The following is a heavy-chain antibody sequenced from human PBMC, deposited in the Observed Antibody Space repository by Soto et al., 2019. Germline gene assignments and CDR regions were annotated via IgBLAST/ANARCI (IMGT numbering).Heavy chain of an antibody. V-gene: IGHV4-39*01. CDR2: IYYSGST. Sequence: PSETLSLTCTVSGGSISSSRYYWGWIRQPPGKGLEWIGSIYYSGSTYYNPSLKSRVTISVDTSKNQFSLKLSSVTAADTAVYYCAKSRVDTAMVKTNWFDPWAQGTLVTVPS. CDR3: AKSRVDTAMVKTNWFDP. CDR1: GGSISSSRYY. D-gene: IGHD5-18*01. J-gene: IGHJ5*01.